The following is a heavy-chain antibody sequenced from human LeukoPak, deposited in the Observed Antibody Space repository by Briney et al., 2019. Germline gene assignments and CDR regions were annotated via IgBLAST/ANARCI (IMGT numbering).Heavy chain of an antibody. CDR3: ATTLYYYDSSGYGGFDY. CDR2: INPNSGGT. V-gene: IGHV1-2*02. CDR1: GYTLIGYY. Sequence: ASVKVSCKASGYTLIGYYMHWVRQAPGQGLEWMGWINPNSGGTNYAQNFQGRVTMTRDTSISTAYMELSSLRSEDTAVYYCATTLYYYDSSGYGGFDYWGQGTLVTVSS. D-gene: IGHD3-22*01. J-gene: IGHJ4*02.